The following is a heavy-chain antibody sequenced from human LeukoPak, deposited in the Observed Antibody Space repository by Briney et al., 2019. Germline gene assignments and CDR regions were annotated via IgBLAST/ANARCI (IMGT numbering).Heavy chain of an antibody. CDR2: ITANSGST. Sequence: PGGSLRLSCAASGFTFTTYAMNWVRQAPGKGLEWVSGITANSGSTYYADSVQGRFAVYRDNSKNTLYLQMNSLRAEDTAVYYCAKGGGYYGDDAFDIWGQGTMVTVSS. CDR3: AKGGGYYGDDAFDI. J-gene: IGHJ3*02. CDR1: GFTFTTYA. V-gene: IGHV3-23*01. D-gene: IGHD3-10*01.